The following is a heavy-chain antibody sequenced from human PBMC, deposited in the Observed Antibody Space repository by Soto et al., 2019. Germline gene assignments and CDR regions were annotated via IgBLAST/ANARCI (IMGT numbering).Heavy chain of an antibody. J-gene: IGHJ6*02. V-gene: IGHV3-53*01. CDR3: AREGVVVVAASLYYYYGMDV. CDR2: IYSGGST. D-gene: IGHD2-15*01. CDR1: GFTVSSNY. Sequence: PGGSLRLSCAASGFTVSSNYMSWVRQAPGKGLEWVPVIYSGGSTYYADSVKGRFTISRDNSKNTLYLQMNSLRAEDTAVYYCAREGVVVVAASLYYYYGMDVWGQGTTVTVSS.